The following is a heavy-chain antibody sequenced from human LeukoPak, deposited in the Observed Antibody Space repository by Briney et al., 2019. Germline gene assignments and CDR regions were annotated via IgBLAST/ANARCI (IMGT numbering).Heavy chain of an antibody. V-gene: IGHV3-66*01. CDR2: IYSGGST. CDR3: ACTYGGLNYFEF. Sequence: TGGSLRLPCVASGFTVSNNYMSWVRQAPGKGLEWISVIYSGGSTYYADSVKGGFTTSRDNSKNTLYLQMNSLRAEDTAVYYCACTYGGLNYFEFWGQGTLVTVSS. D-gene: IGHD4-23*01. J-gene: IGHJ4*02. CDR1: GFTVSNNY.